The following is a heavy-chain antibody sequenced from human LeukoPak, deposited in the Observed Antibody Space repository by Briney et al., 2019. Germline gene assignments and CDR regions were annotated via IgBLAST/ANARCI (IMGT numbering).Heavy chain of an antibody. Sequence: SETVSLPCAVSGDSNRVYYGSWMPETTGKRLHFIGYIYNSVNDYNPSLKSRVIISPDPSKNQFSLGLRSVIAADTAVDFCAILPPLWGQGTLVTVSS. J-gene: IGHJ4*02. CDR2: IYNSVN. CDR1: GDSNRVYY. V-gene: IGHV4-4*08. CDR3: AILPPL.